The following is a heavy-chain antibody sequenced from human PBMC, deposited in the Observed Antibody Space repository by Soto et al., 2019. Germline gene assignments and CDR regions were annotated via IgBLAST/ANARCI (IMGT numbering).Heavy chain of an antibody. J-gene: IGHJ1*01. Sequence: GGSLRLSCAASGFTFSTSWMHWVRQAPGKGLEWVSVIYSGGSTYYADSVKGRFTISRDNSKNTLYLQMNSLRAEDTAVYYCARDRVESGYPEYFQHWGQGTLVTVSS. CDR1: GFTFSTSW. V-gene: IGHV3-53*01. D-gene: IGHD3-22*01. CDR3: ARDRVESGYPEYFQH. CDR2: IYSGGST.